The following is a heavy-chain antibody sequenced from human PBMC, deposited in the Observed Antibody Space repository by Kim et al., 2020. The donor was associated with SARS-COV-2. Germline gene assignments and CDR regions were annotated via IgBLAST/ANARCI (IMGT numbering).Heavy chain of an antibody. D-gene: IGHD6-13*01. V-gene: IGHV4-59*09. Sequence: TPPLTSPVTLSVDTSKNQLSLKLRSVTAADTAVYYCARGHSNRWAFPVDYWGQGTLVTVSS. CDR3: ARGHSNRWAFPVDY. J-gene: IGHJ4*02.